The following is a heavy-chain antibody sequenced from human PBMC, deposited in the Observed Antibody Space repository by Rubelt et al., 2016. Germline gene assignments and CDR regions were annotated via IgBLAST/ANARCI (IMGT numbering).Heavy chain of an antibody. V-gene: IGHV3-48*04. CDR2: ISSSSSTI. Sequence: GLEWVSYISSSSSTIYYADSVKGRFTISRGNAKNSLYLQMNSLRAEDTAVYYCARALMDYYYGMDVWGQGTTVTVSS. D-gene: IGHD3-10*01. CDR3: ARALMDYYYGMDV. J-gene: IGHJ6*02.